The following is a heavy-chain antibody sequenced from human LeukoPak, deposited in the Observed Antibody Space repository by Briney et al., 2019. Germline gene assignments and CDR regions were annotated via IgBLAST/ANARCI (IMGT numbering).Heavy chain of an antibody. V-gene: IGHV4-31*03. CDR2: IYYSGST. D-gene: IGHD3-22*01. J-gene: IGHJ4*02. Sequence: PSQTLSLTCTVSAGSISSGGSYWSWIRQHPGKGLEWIGYIYYSGSTYYNPSLKSRVTISVDTSKNQFSPKLSSVTAADTAVYYCASDRGSGYSVASPNFDYWGQGTLVTVSS. CDR3: ASDRGSGYSVASPNFDY. CDR1: AGSISSGGSY.